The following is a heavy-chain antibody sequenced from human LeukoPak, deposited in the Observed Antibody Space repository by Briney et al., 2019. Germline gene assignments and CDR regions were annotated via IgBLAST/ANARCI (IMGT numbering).Heavy chain of an antibody. Sequence: ASVKVSCKASGYTFTGHYMHWVRQAPGQGLEWMGRINPNSGGTNYAQKFQGRVTMTRDTSISTAYMELSRLRSDDTAVYYCARTLHSSGYYYWGQGTLVTVSS. CDR2: INPNSGGT. CDR3: ARTLHSSGYYY. CDR1: GYTFTGHY. D-gene: IGHD3-22*01. J-gene: IGHJ4*02. V-gene: IGHV1-2*06.